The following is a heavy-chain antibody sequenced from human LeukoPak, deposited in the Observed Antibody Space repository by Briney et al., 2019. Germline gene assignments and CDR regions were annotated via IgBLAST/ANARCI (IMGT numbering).Heavy chain of an antibody. D-gene: IGHD6-19*01. J-gene: IGHJ3*02. CDR1: GFTFSSYA. CDR2: ISGSGGST. Sequence: GGSLRLSCTASGFTFSSYAMSWVRQAPGKGLEWVSAISGSGGSTYYADSVKGRFTISRDNAKNSLYLQMNSLRAEDTAFYCAKGGYSSGWSISGDAFDIWGQGTMVTVSS. V-gene: IGHV3-23*01. CDR3: AKGGYSSGWSISGDAFDI.